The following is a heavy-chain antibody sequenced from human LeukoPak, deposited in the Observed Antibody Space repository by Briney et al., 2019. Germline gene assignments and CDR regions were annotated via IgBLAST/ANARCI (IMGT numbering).Heavy chain of an antibody. D-gene: IGHD3-22*01. Sequence: GSSVKVSCKASGGTFSSYAISWVRQATGQGLEWMGWMNPNSGNTGYAQKFQGRVTMTRNTSISTAYMELSSLRSEDTAVYYCASLGDSSGYYLTEYYYYYGMDVWGQGTTVTVSS. CDR3: ASLGDSSGYYLTEYYYYYGMDV. V-gene: IGHV1-8*02. CDR2: MNPNSGNT. J-gene: IGHJ6*02. CDR1: GGTFSSYA.